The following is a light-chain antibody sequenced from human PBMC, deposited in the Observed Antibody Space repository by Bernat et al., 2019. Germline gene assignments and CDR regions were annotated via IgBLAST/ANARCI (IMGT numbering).Light chain of an antibody. CDR1: QSLLHTNGRNF. J-gene: IGKJ4*01. Sequence: EIVLTQSPLSLPVTPGEPASISCRSSQSLLHTNGRNFLDWYLQRPGQSPQLLIYLGSHRASGVPDRFSGSGSGTDFSLKISRVEAEDVGFYYCMQALQTPLTFGGGTKVDLK. CDR3: MQALQTPLT. CDR2: LGS. V-gene: IGKV2-28*01.